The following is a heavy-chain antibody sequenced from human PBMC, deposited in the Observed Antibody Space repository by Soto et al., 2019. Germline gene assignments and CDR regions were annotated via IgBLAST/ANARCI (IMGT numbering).Heavy chain of an antibody. Sequence: GSLRLSCAASGSTFSSYAMHWVRQAPGKGLEWVAVIGYDGRNKYYADSVKGRFTISRDNSKNTLYLQMNSLRAEDTAVYYCAKGSSSGYHYDLAYWGQGTLVTVSS. J-gene: IGHJ4*02. CDR1: GSTFSSYA. CDR2: IGYDGRNK. D-gene: IGHD3-22*01. V-gene: IGHV3-30*14. CDR3: AKGSSSGYHYDLAY.